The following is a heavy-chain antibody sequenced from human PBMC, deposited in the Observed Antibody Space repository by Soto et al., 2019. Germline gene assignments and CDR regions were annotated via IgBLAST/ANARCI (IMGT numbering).Heavy chain of an antibody. CDR3: ARGGNCDKKWVKVRHNGLDV. J-gene: IGHJ6*02. D-gene: IGHD1-26*01. CDR1: GYTFIRYG. Sequence: QVQLLQSAGEMKKPGASVQVSCKASGYTFIRYGITWVRQAPGQGFEWMGWIRPYDDSTINAQKLQGRVTMTADKTTRRVKLTARSMKADDTAVYEGARGGNCDKKWVKVRHNGLDVWGQGTSVTVSS. V-gene: IGHV1-18*01. CDR2: IRPYDDST.